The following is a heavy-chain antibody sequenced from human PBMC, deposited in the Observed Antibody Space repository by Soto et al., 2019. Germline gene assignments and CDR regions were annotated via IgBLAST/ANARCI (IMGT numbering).Heavy chain of an antibody. V-gene: IGHV1-69*01. J-gene: IGHJ6*02. CDR3: ARGLRTSNYGMDV. CDR1: GGIFNNYA. Sequence: QEQLVQSGAEVKKPGSSVKVSCKASGGIFNNYAISWVRQAPGQGLEWMGGIIPMFGTLNYAQKFQGRVTIAADESTSTAYMELTSLRSEDTAVYYCARGLRTSNYGMDVWGQGTTVTVSS. D-gene: IGHD2-15*01. CDR2: IIPMFGTL.